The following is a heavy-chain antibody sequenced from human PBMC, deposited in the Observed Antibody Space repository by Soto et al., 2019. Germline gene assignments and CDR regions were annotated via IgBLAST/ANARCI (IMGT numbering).Heavy chain of an antibody. CDR1: GYSFTSYW. CDR2: IYPGDSDT. Sequence: GESLKIYCKGSGYSFTSYWIGRVRQMPGKGLEWMGIIYPGDSDTRYSPSFQGQVTISADKSISTAYLQWSSLKASDTAMYYCARLGAGDGYNSGGAFDIWGQGTMVTVSS. D-gene: IGHD5-12*01. CDR3: ARLGAGDGYNSGGAFDI. J-gene: IGHJ3*02. V-gene: IGHV5-51*01.